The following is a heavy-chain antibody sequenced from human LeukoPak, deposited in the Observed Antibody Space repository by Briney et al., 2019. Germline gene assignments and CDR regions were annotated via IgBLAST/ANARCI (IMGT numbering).Heavy chain of an antibody. V-gene: IGHV3-23*01. CDR2: IWGSGGIT. D-gene: IGHD1-1*01. J-gene: IGHJ4*02. CDR1: GFTFSSYA. Sequence: PGGSLRLSCAASGFTFSSYAMSWVRQAPGKGLEWVSAIWGSGGITYFADCVKGRFTISRDNSKNRLYLQMNSLRAEDTAVYYCAKAPNWNDGPLYYFDYWGQGTLVTVSS. CDR3: AKAPNWNDGPLYYFDY.